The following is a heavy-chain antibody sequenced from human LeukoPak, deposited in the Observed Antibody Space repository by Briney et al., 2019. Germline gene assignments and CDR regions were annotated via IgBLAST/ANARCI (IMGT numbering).Heavy chain of an antibody. CDR1: GFTFSSYA. J-gene: IGHJ4*02. Sequence: GRSLRLSCAASGFTFSSYAMHWVRQAPGKGLEWVSYISSSGSTIYYADSVKGRFTISRDNAKNSLYLQMNSLRAEDTAVYYCARVQAPTYDSSGYYSYWGQGTLVTVSS. CDR3: ARVQAPTYDSSGYYSY. D-gene: IGHD3-22*01. V-gene: IGHV3-48*03. CDR2: ISSSGSTI.